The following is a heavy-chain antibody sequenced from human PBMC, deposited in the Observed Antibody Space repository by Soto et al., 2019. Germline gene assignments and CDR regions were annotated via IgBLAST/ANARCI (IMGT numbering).Heavy chain of an antibody. CDR1: GGTFSNYA. D-gene: IGHD5-12*01. CDR3: TQYSGPYLTYFF. Sequence: QDHLVQSGAEVKKPGSSVKVSCKASGGTFSNYAIGWVRQAPGQGLEWMGGIIPIFGTPNYAQKFRHRVTITADKSTTTAFMELTSLRSEDTAVYYCTQYSGPYLTYFFWGQGTLVTVSS. CDR2: IIPIFGTP. J-gene: IGHJ4*02. V-gene: IGHV1-69*14.